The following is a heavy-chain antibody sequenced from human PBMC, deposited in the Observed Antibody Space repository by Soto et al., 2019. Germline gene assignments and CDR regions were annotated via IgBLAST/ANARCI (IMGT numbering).Heavy chain of an antibody. CDR1: GGSISSSSYY. CDR2: NYYSGST. Sequence: SETLSLTCTVSGGSISSSSYYWGWIRQPPGKGLEWIGSNYYSGSTYYNPSLKSRVTISVDTSKNQFSLKLSSVTAADTAVYYCATSIAAAGTPVFDYRGQGTLVTVSS. V-gene: IGHV4-39*01. D-gene: IGHD6-13*01. J-gene: IGHJ4*02. CDR3: ATSIAAAGTPVFDY.